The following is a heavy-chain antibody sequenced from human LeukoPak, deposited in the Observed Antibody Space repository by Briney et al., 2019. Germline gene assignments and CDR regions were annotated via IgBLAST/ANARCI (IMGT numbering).Heavy chain of an antibody. Sequence: PSETLSLTCAVYGGSFSGYYWSWIRQPPGKGLEWIGEINHSGSTNYNPSLKSRVTISVDTSKNQFSLKLSSVTAADTAVYYCAREARRDGYNYVAYWGQGTLVTVSS. CDR1: GGSFSGYY. J-gene: IGHJ4*02. V-gene: IGHV4-34*01. CDR2: INHSGST. CDR3: AREARRDGYNYVAY. D-gene: IGHD5-24*01.